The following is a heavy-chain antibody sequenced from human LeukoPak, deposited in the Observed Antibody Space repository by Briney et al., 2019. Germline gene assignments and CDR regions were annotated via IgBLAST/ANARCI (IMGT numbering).Heavy chain of an antibody. CDR3: ARDRRTHFDY. CDR2: ISYDGSNK. CDR1: GFTFSSYA. Sequence: QPGRSLRLSCAASGFTFSSYAMHWVRQAPGKGLEWVAVISYDGSNKYYADSVKGRFTISGDNSKNTLYLQMNSLRAEDTAVYYCARDRRTHFDYWGQGTLVTVSS. J-gene: IGHJ4*02. V-gene: IGHV3-30-3*01.